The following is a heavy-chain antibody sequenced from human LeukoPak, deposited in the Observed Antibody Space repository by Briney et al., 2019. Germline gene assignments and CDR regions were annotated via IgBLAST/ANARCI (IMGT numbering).Heavy chain of an antibody. V-gene: IGHV3-11*05. Sequence: GGSLRLSCAASGFTFSDYYMSWIRQAPGKGLEWVSYISSSSSYTNYADSVKGRFTISKDNSKNTLYLQVNSLRAEDTAVYYCAKGTDYGDYDRYWYFDLWGRGTLVTVSS. CDR2: ISSSSSYT. J-gene: IGHJ2*01. CDR3: AKGTDYGDYDRYWYFDL. D-gene: IGHD4-17*01. CDR1: GFTFSDYY.